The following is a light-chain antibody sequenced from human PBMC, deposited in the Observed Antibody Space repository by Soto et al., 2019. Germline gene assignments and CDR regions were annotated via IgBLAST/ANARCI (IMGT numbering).Light chain of an antibody. CDR2: GAS. CDR1: QSVSSS. J-gene: IGKJ4*01. Sequence: EIVMTQFPGTLSVSPGERATLSCRASQSVSSSLAWYQQKPGQAPRLLIYGASTRAAGIPVRFSGIVSGTEFTLTITSLQFEDFAVYDCQEYNDWRPITFGGGTKVDIK. V-gene: IGKV3-15*01. CDR3: QEYNDWRPIT.